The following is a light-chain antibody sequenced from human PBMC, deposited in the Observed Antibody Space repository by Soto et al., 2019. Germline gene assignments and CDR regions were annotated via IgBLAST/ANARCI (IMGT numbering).Light chain of an antibody. J-gene: IGKJ1*01. CDR3: QQYDSYPAT. CDR2: DAS. CDR1: QSVSSW. V-gene: IGKV1-5*01. Sequence: DIQMTQSPSTLSASVGDRVTITCRASQSVSSWLAWYQQKPGKAPKLLIYDASILESGVPSRFSGSESGTDFTLTISSLQPDDFATYYCQQYDSYPATFGLGTKVDTK.